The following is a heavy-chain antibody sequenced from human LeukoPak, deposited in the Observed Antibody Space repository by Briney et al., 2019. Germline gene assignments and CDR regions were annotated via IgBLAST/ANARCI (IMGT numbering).Heavy chain of an antibody. CDR3: ARSSARLRYYYAMDV. CDR1: GFTFSSYT. CDR2: ISSGSTNI. Sequence: GGSLRLSCAGSGFTFSSYTINCVGQAPGKGLEWVSYISSGSTNIYYADSVKGRFTISRHNSKHTLYLQMSSLIAEDTAVYFCARSSARLRYYYAMDVWGQGTTVTVCS. D-gene: IGHD6-6*01. V-gene: IGHV3-21*04. J-gene: IGHJ6*02.